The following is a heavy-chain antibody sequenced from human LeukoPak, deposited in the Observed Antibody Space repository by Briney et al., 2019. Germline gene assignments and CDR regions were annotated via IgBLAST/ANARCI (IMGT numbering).Heavy chain of an antibody. Sequence: GSSLRLSCAPSGFTFSSYAMHWVRQAPGKGLEWVAVISYDGSNKYYADSVKGRFTISRDNSKNTLYLQMNSLRAEDTAVYYCAQAYDILTGYDYWGQGTLVTVSS. D-gene: IGHD3-9*01. CDR1: GFTFSSYA. V-gene: IGHV3-30*04. CDR3: AQAYDILTGYDY. J-gene: IGHJ4*02. CDR2: ISYDGSNK.